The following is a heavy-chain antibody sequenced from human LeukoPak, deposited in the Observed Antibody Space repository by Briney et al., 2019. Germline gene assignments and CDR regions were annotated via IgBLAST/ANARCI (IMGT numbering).Heavy chain of an antibody. CDR2: ITWNSGRI. Sequence: GGSLRLACAASGFTFDDYAMHWDRHAPGKGPEWVSGITWNSGRIGYADSVKGRFTIPRDNAKNSLYLQMNSLRAEDTALYYCAKAYCGGDCYSDYWGHGTLVTVSS. CDR1: GFTFDDYA. CDR3: AKAYCGGDCYSDY. J-gene: IGHJ4*01. V-gene: IGHV3-9*01. D-gene: IGHD2-21*02.